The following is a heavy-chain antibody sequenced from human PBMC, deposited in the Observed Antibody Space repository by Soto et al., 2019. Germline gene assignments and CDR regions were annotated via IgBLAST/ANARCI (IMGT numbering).Heavy chain of an antibody. CDR3: ARIKASSGPRGDYYYYYGMDV. CDR1: GFSLSTSGMC. CDR2: IDWDDDK. J-gene: IGHJ6*02. V-gene: IGHV2-70*01. D-gene: IGHD6-19*01. Sequence: SGPTLVNPTQTLTLTCTFSGFSLSTSGMCVSWIRQPPGKALEWLALIDWDDDKYYSTSLKTRLTISKDTSKNQVVLTMTNMDPVDTATYYCARIKASSGPRGDYYYYYGMDVWGQGTTVTVS.